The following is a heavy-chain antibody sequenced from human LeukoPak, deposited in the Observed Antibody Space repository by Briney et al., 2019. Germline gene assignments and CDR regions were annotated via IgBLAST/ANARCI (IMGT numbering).Heavy chain of an antibody. CDR3: ASVDLGNYYYYYMDV. CDR2: ISTNTGNP. J-gene: IGHJ6*03. V-gene: IGHV7-4-1*02. Sequence: ASVKVSCKASGYTFTGYYMHWVRQAPGQGLEWMGWISTNTGNPTYAQGFTGRFVFSLDTSVSTAYLQISSLKAEDTAVYYCASVDLGNYYYYYMDVWGKGTTVTVSS. D-gene: IGHD3-16*01. CDR1: GYTFTGYY.